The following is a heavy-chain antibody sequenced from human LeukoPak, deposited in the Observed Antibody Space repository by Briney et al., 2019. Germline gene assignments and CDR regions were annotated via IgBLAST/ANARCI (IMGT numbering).Heavy chain of an antibody. CDR1: GGSISGYY. D-gene: IGHD5-24*01. J-gene: IGHJ4*02. CDR2: IYYNGNT. Sequence: SETLSLTCTVSGGSISGYYWSWMRQPPGKGLEYIGNIYYNGNTNYNPSLKSRVTMSVDTSKNHFSLKLSSVTAADTAVYYCARAGPRGDSYNLDYWGQGTLVTVSS. V-gene: IGHV4-59*01. CDR3: ARAGPRGDSYNLDY.